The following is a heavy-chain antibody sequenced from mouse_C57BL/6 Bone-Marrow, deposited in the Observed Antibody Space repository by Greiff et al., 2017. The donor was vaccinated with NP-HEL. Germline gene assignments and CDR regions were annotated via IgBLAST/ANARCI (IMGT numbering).Heavy chain of an antibody. CDR2: IYPGSGNT. V-gene: IGHV1-76*01. Sequence: QVQLQQSGAELVRPGASVKLSCKASGYTFTDYYINWVKQRPGQGLEWIARIYPGSGNTYYNEKFKGKATLTAEKSSSTAYMQLSSLTSEDSAVYFCARRYYGSSAMDYWGQGTSVTVSS. J-gene: IGHJ4*01. D-gene: IGHD1-1*01. CDR3: ARRYYGSSAMDY. CDR1: GYTFTDYY.